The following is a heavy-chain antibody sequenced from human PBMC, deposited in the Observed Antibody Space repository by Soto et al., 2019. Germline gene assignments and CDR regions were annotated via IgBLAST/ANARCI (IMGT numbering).Heavy chain of an antibody. Sequence: SETLSLTCAVSSGSIDTTNWWSWVRQPPGKGLEWIGEIFHSGNTYYNPSLASRVTISVDTSKNQFSLNLRSVTAADTAAYYCARRTWGMDVWGQGTTVTVSS. D-gene: IGHD2-8*01. J-gene: IGHJ6*02. CDR1: SGSIDTTNW. V-gene: IGHV4-4*02. CDR2: IFHSGNT. CDR3: ARRTWGMDV.